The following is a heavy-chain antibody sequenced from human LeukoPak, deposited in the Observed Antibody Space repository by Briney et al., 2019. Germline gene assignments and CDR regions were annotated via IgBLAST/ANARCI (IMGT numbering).Heavy chain of an antibody. CDR1: GFTFSSYA. D-gene: IGHD3-22*01. CDR3: ARAPIGHGLDY. J-gene: IGHJ4*02. Sequence: GGSLRLSCAASGFTFSSYAMSWVRQAPGKGLEWVSAISGSGGSTYYADSVKGRFTISRDNAKNSLYLQMNSLRAEDTAVYYCARAPIGHGLDYWGQGTLVTVSS. CDR2: ISGSGGST. V-gene: IGHV3-23*01.